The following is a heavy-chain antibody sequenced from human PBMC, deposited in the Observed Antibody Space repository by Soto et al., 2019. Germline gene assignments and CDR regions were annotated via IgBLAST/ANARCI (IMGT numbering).Heavy chain of an antibody. CDR2: IYYSGST. CDR1: GGSISSGGYY. V-gene: IGHV4-31*03. J-gene: IGHJ5*02. D-gene: IGHD5-12*01. CDR3: ARHPLIVATPGFDP. Sequence: QVQLQESGPGLVKPSQTLSLTCTVSGGSISSGGYYWSWIRQHPGKGLEWIGYIYYSGSTYYNPSLKSRVTISVDTSKNQSSLKLSSVTAADTAVYYCARHPLIVATPGFDPWGQGTLVTVSS.